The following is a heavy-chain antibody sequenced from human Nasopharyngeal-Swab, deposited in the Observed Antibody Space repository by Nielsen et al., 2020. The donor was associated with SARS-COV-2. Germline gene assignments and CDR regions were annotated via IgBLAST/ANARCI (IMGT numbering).Heavy chain of an antibody. CDR3: ARGDWFDP. CDR2: ISYDGSNK. CDR1: GFTFSSYA. V-gene: IGHV3-30*03. J-gene: IGHJ5*02. Sequence: GGSLRLSCAASGFTFSSYAMSWVRQAPGKGLEWVAVISYDGSNKYYADSVKGRFTISRDNAKNSLYLQMNSLRAEDTAVYYCARGDWFDPWGQGTLVTVSS.